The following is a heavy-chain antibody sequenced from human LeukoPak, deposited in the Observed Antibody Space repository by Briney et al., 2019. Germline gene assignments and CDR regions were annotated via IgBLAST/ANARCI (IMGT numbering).Heavy chain of an antibody. CDR3: ARGGSSPLVYFDY. CDR1: GDSFSSNSAA. J-gene: IGHJ4*02. D-gene: IGHD6-13*01. V-gene: IGHV6-1*01. Sequence: SQTLSLTCALSGDSFSSNSAAWNWIRQSPSRGLEWLGRTYYRSKLYNDYAVSVKSRITINPDTSKNQFSLQLNSVTPEDTAVYYCARGGSSPLVYFDYWGQGTLVTVSS. CDR2: TYYRSKLYN.